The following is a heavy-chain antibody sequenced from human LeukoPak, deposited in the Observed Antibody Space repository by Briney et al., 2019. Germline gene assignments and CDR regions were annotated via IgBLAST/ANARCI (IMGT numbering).Heavy chain of an antibody. D-gene: IGHD6-13*01. Sequence: GGSLRLSCAASGLTFNNYWMTWVRQAPGKGLEWVANIKQDGSDKYYVDSVKGRFIISRDTAKNSLYLQMNSLRAEDTAVYYCAKGPPWQLVYYFDYWGQGTLVTVSS. CDR1: GLTFNNYW. CDR3: AKGPPWQLVYYFDY. J-gene: IGHJ4*02. CDR2: IKQDGSDK. V-gene: IGHV3-7*05.